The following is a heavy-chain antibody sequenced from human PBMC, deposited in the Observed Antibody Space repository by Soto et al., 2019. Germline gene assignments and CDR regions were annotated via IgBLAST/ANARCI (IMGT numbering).Heavy chain of an antibody. D-gene: IGHD1-26*01. V-gene: IGHV3-21*01. CDR2: ISSSSSYI. CDR3: ARGRGSYPNCFDY. Sequence: EVQLVESGGGLVKPGGSLRLSCAASGFTFSSYTMNWVRQAPGKGLEWVSSISSSSSYIYYADSVKGRFTISRDNAKNSLYLQMNSLRAEDTAVYYCARGRGSYPNCFDYWGQGTLVTVSS. CDR1: GFTFSSYT. J-gene: IGHJ4*02.